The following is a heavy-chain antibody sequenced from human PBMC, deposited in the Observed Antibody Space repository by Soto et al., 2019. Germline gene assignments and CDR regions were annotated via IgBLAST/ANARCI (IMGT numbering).Heavy chain of an antibody. D-gene: IGHD3-16*01. CDR2: IYFSGST. J-gene: IGHJ6*02. V-gene: IGHV4-31*03. CDR3: ARVYSYGYLDA. CDR1: GGSISGGGYY. Sequence: PSETLSLTCTVSGGSISGGGYYWSWIRQHPGKGLEWIGYIYFSGSTYYNSPLQSRLTISVDTSQNQFSLELSSVTAADTAVYYCARVYSYGYLDAWGQGTTVTVSS.